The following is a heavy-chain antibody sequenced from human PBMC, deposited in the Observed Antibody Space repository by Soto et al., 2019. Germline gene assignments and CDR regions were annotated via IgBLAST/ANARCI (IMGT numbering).Heavy chain of an antibody. CDR3: ARAPPLKYTYGLRGAFDI. D-gene: IGHD5-18*01. J-gene: IGHJ3*02. V-gene: IGHV4-30-4*01. CDR2: TYYSGST. CDR1: GGSISSGDYY. Sequence: PSETLSLTCTVSGGSISSGDYYWSWIRQPPGKGLEWIGYTYYSGSTYYNPSLKSRVTISVDTSKNQFSLKLSSVTAADTAVYYCARAPPLKYTYGLRGAFDIWGQGTMVTVSS.